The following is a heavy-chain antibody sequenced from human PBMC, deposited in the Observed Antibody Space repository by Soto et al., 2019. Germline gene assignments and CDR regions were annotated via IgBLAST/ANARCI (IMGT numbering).Heavy chain of an antibody. CDR1: GFTFSSYE. Sequence: PGGSLRLSCAASGFTFSSYEMNWVRQAPGKGLEWVSYISSSGSTIYYADSVKGRFTISRDNAKNSLYLQMNSLRAEDTAVYYCARDMVRGLIDYWGQGTLVTVSS. CDR3: ARDMVRGLIDY. V-gene: IGHV3-48*03. CDR2: ISSSGSTI. J-gene: IGHJ4*02. D-gene: IGHD3-10*01.